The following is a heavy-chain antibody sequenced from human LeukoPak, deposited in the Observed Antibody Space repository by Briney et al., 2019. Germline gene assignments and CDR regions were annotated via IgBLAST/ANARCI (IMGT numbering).Heavy chain of an antibody. V-gene: IGHV3-30*02. J-gene: IGHJ4*02. CDR3: ARDGLQEYYFDY. Sequence: GGSLRLSCAASGSTFSSYGMHWVRQAPGKGLEWVAFIRYDGINKYYADSVKGRFTISRDNSKNTLYLQMNSLRAEDTAVYYCARDGLQEYYFDYWGQGTLVTVSS. CDR1: GSTFSSYG. CDR2: IRYDGINK.